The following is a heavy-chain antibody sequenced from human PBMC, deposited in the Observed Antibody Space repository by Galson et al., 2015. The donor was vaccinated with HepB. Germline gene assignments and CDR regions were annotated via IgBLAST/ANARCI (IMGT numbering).Heavy chain of an antibody. CDR1: GYTFTSYA. CDR3: ARDPNRGGGVSRGFDP. J-gene: IGHJ5*02. V-gene: IGHV1-3*01. D-gene: IGHD2-8*02. Sequence: SVKVSCKASGYTFTSYAMHWVRQAPGQRLEWMGWINAGNGNTKYSQKFQGRVTITRDTSASTAYMELSSLRSEDTAVYYCARDPNRGGGVSRGFDPWGQGTLVTVSS. CDR2: INAGNGNT.